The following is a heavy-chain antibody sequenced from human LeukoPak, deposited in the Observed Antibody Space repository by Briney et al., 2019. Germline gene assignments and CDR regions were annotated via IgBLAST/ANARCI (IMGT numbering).Heavy chain of an antibody. Sequence: GGTLRLSCAASGFTFSSYGMSWVRQAPGKGLEWVSAISGSGGSTYYADSVKGRFTISRDNSKNTLYLQMNSLRAEDTAVYYCASRWGQQLVPDSYYFDYWGQGTLVTVSS. CDR1: GFTFSSYG. J-gene: IGHJ4*02. CDR3: ASRWGQQLVPDSYYFDY. CDR2: ISGSGGST. V-gene: IGHV3-23*01. D-gene: IGHD6-13*01.